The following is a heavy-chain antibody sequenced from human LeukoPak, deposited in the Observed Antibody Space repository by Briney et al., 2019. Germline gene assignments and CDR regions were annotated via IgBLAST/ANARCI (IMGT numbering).Heavy chain of an antibody. CDR2: IWYDGSNK. CDR3: ARDPRIVGTPLGEAADY. J-gene: IGHJ4*02. D-gene: IGHD1-26*01. Sequence: GGSLRLSCAASGFTFSSYGMHWVRQAPGKGLEWVAVIWYDGSNKYYADSVKGRFTISRDNSKNTLYLQMNSLRAEDTAVYYCARDPRIVGTPLGEAADYWAREPWSPSPQ. CDR1: GFTFSSYG. V-gene: IGHV3-33*01.